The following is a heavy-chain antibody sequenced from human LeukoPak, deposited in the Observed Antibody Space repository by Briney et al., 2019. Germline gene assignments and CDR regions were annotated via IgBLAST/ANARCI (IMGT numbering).Heavy chain of an antibody. CDR1: GFTVSSSY. CDR2: IYSGGST. CDR3: AREGPRGNSQFDY. Sequence: GGSLRLSCAASGFTVSSSYMSWVRQAPGKGLEWVSVIYSGGSTYYADSVKGRLTISRDNSKNTLYLQMNSLRAEDTAVYYCAREGPRGNSQFDYWGQGTLVTVSS. D-gene: IGHD2/OR15-2a*01. J-gene: IGHJ4*02. V-gene: IGHV3-66*01.